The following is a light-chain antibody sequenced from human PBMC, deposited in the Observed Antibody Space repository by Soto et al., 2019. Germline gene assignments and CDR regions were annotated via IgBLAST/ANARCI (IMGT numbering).Light chain of an antibody. Sequence: EIVLTQSPATLSVSPGESATLSCRASQSVSSNLAWYQQKPGQAPRLLIYGASTRATGIPARFSGSGSGTEFTLTISSLQSEEFAVYYCKQYNNWPQTVGQGTKVDIK. CDR1: QSVSSN. CDR2: GAS. J-gene: IGKJ1*01. CDR3: KQYNNWPQT. V-gene: IGKV3-15*01.